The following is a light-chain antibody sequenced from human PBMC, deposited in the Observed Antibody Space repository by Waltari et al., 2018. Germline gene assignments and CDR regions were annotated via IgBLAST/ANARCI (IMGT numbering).Light chain of an antibody. CDR3: QTWGTGIWV. Sequence: QLVVTQPPSASASLGASVKLTCTLNTIYANYTIAWHHQQPENGPRYLMKVNSDGSHSKGDGIPDRFSGSSSGSERYLTISSLQSEDEADYYCQTWGTGIWVFGGGTKLTVL. V-gene: IGLV4-69*01. CDR1: TIYANYT. J-gene: IGLJ3*02. CDR2: VNSDGSH.